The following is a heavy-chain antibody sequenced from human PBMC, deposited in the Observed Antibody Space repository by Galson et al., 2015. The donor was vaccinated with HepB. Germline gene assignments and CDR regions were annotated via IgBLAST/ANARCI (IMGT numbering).Heavy chain of an antibody. J-gene: IGHJ4*02. V-gene: IGHV4-39*01. Sequence: ETLSLTCTVSGGSISSSSYYWGWIRQPPGKGLEWIGSIYYSGSTYYNPSLKSRVTISVDTSKNQFSLKLSSVTAADTAVYYCASNVGWYDSSGYYFLPFDYWGQGTLVTVSS. CDR2: IYYSGST. D-gene: IGHD3-22*01. CDR3: ASNVGWYDSSGYYFLPFDY. CDR1: GGSISSSSYY.